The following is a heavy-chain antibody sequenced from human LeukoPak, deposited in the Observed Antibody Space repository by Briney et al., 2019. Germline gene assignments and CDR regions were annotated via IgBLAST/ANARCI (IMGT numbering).Heavy chain of an antibody. CDR3: ARLTDF. V-gene: IGHV4-39*01. CDR2: ISYSGNT. J-gene: IGHJ4*01. Sequence: SETLSLTCTVSGGSLIISNYYWVWIRQSPGKGLECIGKISYSGNTYYNPSLRSRVHMSVDTSKNQFSLTLSSVTAADTPVYFCARLTDFWGQGIMVNVSS. CDR1: GGSLIISNYY.